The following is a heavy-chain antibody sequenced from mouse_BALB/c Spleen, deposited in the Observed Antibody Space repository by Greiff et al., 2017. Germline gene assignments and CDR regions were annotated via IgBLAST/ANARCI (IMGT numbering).Heavy chain of an antibody. Sequence: QVQLKQSGPGLVAPSQSLSITCTVSGFSLTSYGVHWVRQPPGKGLEWLGVIWAGGSTNYNSALMSRLSISKDNSKSQVFLKMNSLQTDDTAMYYCAREREPYYGSPPWFAYWGQGTLVTVSA. CDR3: AREREPYYGSPPWFAY. CDR1: GFSLTSYG. J-gene: IGHJ3*01. D-gene: IGHD1-1*01. CDR2: IWAGGST. V-gene: IGHV2-9*02.